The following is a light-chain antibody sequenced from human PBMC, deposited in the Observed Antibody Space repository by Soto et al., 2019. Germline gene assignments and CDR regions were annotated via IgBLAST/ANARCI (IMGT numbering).Light chain of an antibody. Sequence: DIQMTQSPSSLSVSVGDRVTITCRASQDIHTYLAWYQQKPGKVPKLLIYTASILHSGVPSRFSDSGSGTDVTLTISSLQPEDVATYYCQKYKTAPPFTFGGGTKVEIK. CDR3: QKYKTAPPFT. V-gene: IGKV1-27*01. CDR2: TAS. CDR1: QDIHTY. J-gene: IGKJ4*01.